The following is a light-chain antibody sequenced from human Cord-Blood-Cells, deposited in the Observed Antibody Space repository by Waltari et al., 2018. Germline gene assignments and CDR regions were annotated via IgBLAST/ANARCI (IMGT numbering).Light chain of an antibody. CDR1: SLRSYY. CDR2: GKN. Sequence: SSELTQDPAVSVALGQTVRITCQGDSLRSYYASWYQQKPGQAPVLVIYGKNTLPSGIPDRFSGSSSGNTASLTITGAQAEDEADYYCNSRDSSGNHVVFGGGTKLTVL. J-gene: IGLJ2*01. V-gene: IGLV3-19*01. CDR3: NSRDSSGNHVV.